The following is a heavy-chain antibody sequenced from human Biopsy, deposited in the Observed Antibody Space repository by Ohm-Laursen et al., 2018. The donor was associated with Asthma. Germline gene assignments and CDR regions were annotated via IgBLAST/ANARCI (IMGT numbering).Heavy chain of an antibody. CDR3: ARQSGQDYGDSSGFDI. Sequence: SLRLSCAAFGFVFSQCGMHWVRQGPGKGLEWVALVSYDGHNKYYEDSVKGRFTISRDNSRNRLYLQINRLTVEDSAVYFCARQSGQDYGDSSGFDIWGQGTKAAVSS. J-gene: IGHJ3*02. V-gene: IGHV3-30*03. CDR1: GFVFSQCG. CDR2: VSYDGHNK. D-gene: IGHD3-22*01.